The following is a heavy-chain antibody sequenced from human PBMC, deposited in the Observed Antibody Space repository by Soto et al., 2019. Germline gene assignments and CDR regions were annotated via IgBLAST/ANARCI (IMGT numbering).Heavy chain of an antibody. Sequence: GALVKVSCKVSGYTLTELSMHWVRQAPGKGLEWMGGFDPEDGETIYAQKFQGRVTMTEDTSTDTAYMELSSLRSEDTAVYYCATVYCGGDCYSSYLAFDIWGQGTMVTVSS. CDR3: ATVYCGGDCYSSYLAFDI. CDR1: GYTLTELS. CDR2: FDPEDGET. J-gene: IGHJ3*02. V-gene: IGHV1-24*01. D-gene: IGHD2-21*01.